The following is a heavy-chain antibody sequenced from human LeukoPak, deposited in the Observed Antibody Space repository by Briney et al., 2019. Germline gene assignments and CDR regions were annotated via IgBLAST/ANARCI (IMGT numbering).Heavy chain of an antibody. CDR1: GFTVSSNY. D-gene: IGHD5-24*01. CDR2: IYSGGST. V-gene: IGHV3-53*01. J-gene: IGHJ4*02. CDR3: ANLLSRDGYNFGY. Sequence: GGSLRLSCAASGFTVSSNYMSWVRQAPGKGLEWVSVIYSGGSTYYADSVKGRFTISRDNSKNTLYLQMNSLRAEDTAVYYCANLLSRDGYNFGYWGQGTLVTVSS.